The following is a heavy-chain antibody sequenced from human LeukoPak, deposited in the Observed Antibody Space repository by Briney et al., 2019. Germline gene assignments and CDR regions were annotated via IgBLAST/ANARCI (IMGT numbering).Heavy chain of an antibody. D-gene: IGHD3-10*01. V-gene: IGHV4-38-2*02. CDR1: GYSISSGYY. CDR2: IYHSGST. CDR3: ARDEVVADYGSPFGWFDP. J-gene: IGHJ5*02. Sequence: PSETLSLTCTVSGYSISSGYYWGWIRQPPGKGLEWIGSIYHSGSTYYNPSLKSRVTISVDTSRNQFSLKLSSVTAADTAVYYCARDEVVADYGSPFGWFDPWGQGTLVTVSS.